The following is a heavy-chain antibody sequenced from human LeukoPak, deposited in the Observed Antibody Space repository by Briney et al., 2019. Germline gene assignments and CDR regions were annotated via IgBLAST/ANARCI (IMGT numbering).Heavy chain of an antibody. V-gene: IGHV3-11*04. D-gene: IGHD6-19*01. CDR1: GFTFSDYY. Sequence: GGSLRLSCAASGFTFSDYYMSWIRQAPGKGLEWVSYISSSGSNIYSADSVKGRFTISRDHAKNSLYLQMNSLRAEDTAVYYCARGIDTSGWYDFDYWGQGTLVTVSS. CDR3: ARGIDTSGWYDFDY. CDR2: ISSSGSNI. J-gene: IGHJ4*02.